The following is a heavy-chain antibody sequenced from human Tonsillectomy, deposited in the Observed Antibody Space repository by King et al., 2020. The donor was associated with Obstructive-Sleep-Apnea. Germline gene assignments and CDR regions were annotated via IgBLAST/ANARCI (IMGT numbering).Heavy chain of an antibody. CDR3: STGSYYGILDV. Sequence: VQLVESGGALVQAGRSLRLSCTVSGFTFGDYPMSWFRQAPGKGLEWVGSIRSKVHGRTTEYAASVKGRFIISRDDPKSIAYLQMNSLKTEDTAVYYCSTGSYYGILDVWGQGTTVTVSS. CDR2: IRSKVHGRTT. D-gene: IGHD1-26*01. V-gene: IGHV3-49*03. CDR1: GFTFGDYP. J-gene: IGHJ6*02.